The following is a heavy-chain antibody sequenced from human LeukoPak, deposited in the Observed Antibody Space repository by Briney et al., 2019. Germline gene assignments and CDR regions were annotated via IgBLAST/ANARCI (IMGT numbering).Heavy chain of an antibody. CDR1: GGSISSSSYY. Sequence: PSETLSLTCTVSGGSISSSSYYWGWIRQPPGKGLEWIGSIYYSGSTYYNPSLKSRVTISVDTSKNQFSLKLSSVTAADTAVYYCARYLPHYYDSSGQIDYWGQGTLVTVSS. J-gene: IGHJ4*02. CDR2: IYYSGST. D-gene: IGHD3-22*01. V-gene: IGHV4-39*07. CDR3: ARYLPHYYDSSGQIDY.